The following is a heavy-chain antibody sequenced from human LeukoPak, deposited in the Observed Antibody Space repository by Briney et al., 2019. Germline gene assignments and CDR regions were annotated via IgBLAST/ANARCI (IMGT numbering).Heavy chain of an antibody. V-gene: IGHV3-7*01. CDR3: ARVNDYDSGSLYRPIDY. Sequence: GGSLRLSCEASGFTFNNYWMSWFRQAPGKRLEWVANIKQDESEKKYMDSVKGGFTISRDNVKNSLYLQMNSLRAEDTAVYSCARVNDYDSGSLYRPIDYWGQGTLVTVSS. CDR1: GFTFNNYW. J-gene: IGHJ4*02. D-gene: IGHD3-10*01. CDR2: IKQDESEK.